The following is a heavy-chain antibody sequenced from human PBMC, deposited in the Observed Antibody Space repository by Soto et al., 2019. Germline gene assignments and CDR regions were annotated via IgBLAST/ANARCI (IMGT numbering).Heavy chain of an antibody. V-gene: IGHV4-4*02. CDR3: ARDQIWFGDFHYYGMDV. Sequence: PSETLSLTFALSGGSISSSTWWSWVRQPPGKGLEWIGEIYHSGSTNYNPSLKSRVTMSVDKSKNQFSLKLSSVTAADTAVYFCARDQIWFGDFHYYGMDVWGQGTTVTVSS. CDR1: GGSISSSTW. J-gene: IGHJ6*02. D-gene: IGHD3-10*01. CDR2: IYHSGST.